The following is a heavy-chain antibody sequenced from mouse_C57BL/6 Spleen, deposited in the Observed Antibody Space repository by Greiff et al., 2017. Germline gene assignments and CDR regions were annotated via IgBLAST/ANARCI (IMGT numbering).Heavy chain of an antibody. CDR1: GFNFNDYY. D-gene: IGHD1-1*01. CDR2: IDPGDGET. CDR3: ARIDGSSCDY. Sequence: VQLKESGAELVKPGASVKLSCTASGFNFNDYYLPWVKQRPEQGLEWIGRIDPGDGETKYAPKFQGKATITADTSSNTAYLQLSSLTSEDTAVYYCARIDGSSCDYWGQGTTLTVSS. J-gene: IGHJ2*01. V-gene: IGHV14-2*01.